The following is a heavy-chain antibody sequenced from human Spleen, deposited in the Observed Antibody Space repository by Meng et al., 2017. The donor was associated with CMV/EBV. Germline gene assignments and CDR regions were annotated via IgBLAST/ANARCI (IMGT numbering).Heavy chain of an antibody. CDR3: ARGMSIAAPRFFVY. D-gene: IGHD6-6*01. J-gene: IGHJ4*02. CDR1: GFIFADNA. V-gene: IGHV3-49*04. Sequence: GESLKISCTASGFIFADNAMHWVRQAPGKGLEWVGFIRNKAYGATTEYAASVKGRFTFSREDSKSIAYLQMNSLKTEDTAVYYCARGMSIAAPRFFVYWGQGALVTVSS. CDR2: IRNKAYGATT.